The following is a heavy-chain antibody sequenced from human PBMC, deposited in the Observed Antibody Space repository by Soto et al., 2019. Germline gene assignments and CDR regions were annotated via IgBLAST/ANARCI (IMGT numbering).Heavy chain of an antibody. D-gene: IGHD5-18*01. CDR2: INPSGGST. CDR3: ARFGGYGYGGFGS. Sequence: QVQLVQSGAEVKKPGASVKVSCKASGYTFTSNYIHWVRQAPGQGLEWMGIINPSGGSTSYAQKFQGRATMTRDTSAGTVYMELCSLRSEDTAVYYCARFGGYGYGGFGSWGEGTLVTVSS. V-gene: IGHV1-46*01. J-gene: IGHJ4*02. CDR1: GYTFTSNY.